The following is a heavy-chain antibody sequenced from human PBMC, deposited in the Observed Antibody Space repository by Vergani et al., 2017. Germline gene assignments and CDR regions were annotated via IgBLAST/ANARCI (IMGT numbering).Heavy chain of an antibody. CDR1: GFTFSSYA. V-gene: IGHV3-30-3*01. CDR2: ISYDGSNK. J-gene: IGHJ6*02. Sequence: QVQLVESGGGVVQPGRSLRLSCAASGFTFSSYAMHWVRQAPGKGLEWVAVISYDGSNKYYADSVKGGFTISRANSENTLYLQMNSLRAEDTAVYYCARAVVVAPRSYYYYGMDVWGQGTTVTVSS. CDR3: ARAVVVAPRSYYYYGMDV. D-gene: IGHD2-15*01.